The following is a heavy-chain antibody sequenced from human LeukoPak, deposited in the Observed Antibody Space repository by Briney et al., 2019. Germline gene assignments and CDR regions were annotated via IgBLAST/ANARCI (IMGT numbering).Heavy chain of an antibody. V-gene: IGHV3-23*01. J-gene: IGHJ4*02. CDR3: AKDQVRVVVAATLMTN. Sequence: PGGSLRLSCAASGFTFSSYAMGWVRQAPGKGLEWVSAISGSGGSTYYADSVKGRFTISRDNSKNTLYLQMNSLRAEDTAVYYCAKDQVRVVVAATLMTNWGQGTLVTVSS. CDR2: ISGSGGST. D-gene: IGHD2-15*01. CDR1: GFTFSSYA.